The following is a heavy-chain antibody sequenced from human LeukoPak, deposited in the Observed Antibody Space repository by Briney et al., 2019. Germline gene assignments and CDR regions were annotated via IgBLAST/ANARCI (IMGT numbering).Heavy chain of an antibody. CDR2: IGKGGSGK. CDR3: VRDRDYYAVDY. CDR1: GFPFSSYW. D-gene: IGHD3-22*01. Sequence: PGGSLRLSCAASGFPFSSYWMGWFRQAPGKGLEWVANIGKGGSGKNYVDSVKGRFTISRDNAKNTLYLQMNSLRAEDTAVYYCVRDRDYYAVDYWGQGTLVTVSS. V-gene: IGHV3-7*01. J-gene: IGHJ4*02.